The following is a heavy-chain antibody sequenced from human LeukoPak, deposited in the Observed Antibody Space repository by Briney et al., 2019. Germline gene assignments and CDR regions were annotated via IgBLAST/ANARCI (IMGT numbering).Heavy chain of an antibody. Sequence: SETLSLTCTVSGVSISSYYWSWIRQPPGKGLEWIGYIYYSGSTNYNPSLKSRVTISVDTSKNQFSLKLSSVTAADTAVYYCARHPCSGGSCRMFDYWGQGTLVTVSS. CDR2: IYYSGST. V-gene: IGHV4-59*08. CDR3: ARHPCSGGSCRMFDY. CDR1: GVSISSYY. D-gene: IGHD2-15*01. J-gene: IGHJ4*02.